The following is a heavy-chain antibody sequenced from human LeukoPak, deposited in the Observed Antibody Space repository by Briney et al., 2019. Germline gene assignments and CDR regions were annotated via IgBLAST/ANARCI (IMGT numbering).Heavy chain of an antibody. J-gene: IGHJ4*02. V-gene: IGHV4-34*01. CDR1: GGSFSGYY. D-gene: IGHD3-3*01. CDR3: ARGSACWSGYYNGPLHDY. Sequence: PSETLSLTCAVYGGSFSGYYWSWIRQPPGKGLESIGDINHSGSTNYNPSLKSRVSISVDTSKNQFSLKLSSVTAADTAVYYCARGSACWSGYYNGPLHDYWGQGTLVTVSS. CDR2: INHSGST.